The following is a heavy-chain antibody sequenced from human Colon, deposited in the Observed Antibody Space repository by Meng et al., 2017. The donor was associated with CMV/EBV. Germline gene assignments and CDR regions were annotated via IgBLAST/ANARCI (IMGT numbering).Heavy chain of an antibody. V-gene: IGHV3-23*01. Sequence: FRRQVMGCVGQARGKGLEWVSGSGGGGGSTCKADPGKGRLTIARDNSKNRLLMQMTSLNAGDTAVDYGAKGVGGSGSYYSLGRLDDWGQGTLVTVSS. CDR1: FRRQV. CDR2: SGGGGGST. D-gene: IGHD3-10*01. CDR3: AKGVGGSGSYYSLGRLDD. J-gene: IGHJ4*02.